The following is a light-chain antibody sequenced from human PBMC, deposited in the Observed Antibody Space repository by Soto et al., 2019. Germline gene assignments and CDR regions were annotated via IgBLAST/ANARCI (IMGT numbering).Light chain of an antibody. CDR1: QSISSY. V-gene: IGKV1-39*01. CDR2: TAS. Sequence: DIQMTQSPSSLSASLGDRVTITCRASQSISSYLNWYQQKPGKAPKLLIYTASSLQSGVPSRFSGGGSGTDFTLTISSLQPEDFATYYCQQSYSTLPITFGQGTRLEIK. J-gene: IGKJ5*01. CDR3: QQSYSTLPIT.